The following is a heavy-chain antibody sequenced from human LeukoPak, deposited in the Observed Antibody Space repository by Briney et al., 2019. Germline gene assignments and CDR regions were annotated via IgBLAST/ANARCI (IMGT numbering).Heavy chain of an antibody. CDR2: INHSGST. CDR1: GGSFSGYY. V-gene: IGHV4-34*01. CDR3: ARVRLRGGSNYMDY. Sequence: PSETLSLTCAVYGGSFSGYYWSWIRQPPGKGLEWIGEINHSGSTNYNPSLKSRVTISVDTSKNQLSLKLSSVTAADTAVYYCARVRLRGGSNYMDYWGQGTLVTVSS. J-gene: IGHJ4*02. D-gene: IGHD1-26*01.